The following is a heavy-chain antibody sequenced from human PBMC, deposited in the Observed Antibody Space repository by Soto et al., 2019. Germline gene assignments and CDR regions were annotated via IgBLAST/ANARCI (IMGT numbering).Heavy chain of an antibody. CDR2: IYYSGST. CDR3: ARLFGSGCFDY. D-gene: IGHD6-19*01. J-gene: IGHJ4*02. Sequence: SETLSLTCTVSGGSISSSSYYWGWIRQPPGKGLEWIGSIYYSGSTYYNPSLKSRVTISVDTSKNQFSLKLSSVTAADTVVYYCARLFGSGCFDYWGQGTLVTVSS. V-gene: IGHV4-39*01. CDR1: GGSISSSSYY.